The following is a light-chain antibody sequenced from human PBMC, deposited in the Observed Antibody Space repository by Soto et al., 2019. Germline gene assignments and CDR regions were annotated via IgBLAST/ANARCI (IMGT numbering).Light chain of an antibody. CDR2: SAS. V-gene: IGKV1-27*01. J-gene: IGKJ4*01. CDR3: QKYNSGPLT. CDR1: QGISSF. Sequence: DVQMTQSPSSLSASVGDRVTITCRASQGISSFLAWYQQIPGKVPKLLIYSASTLQSGVPSRFSGGGSGTDFTLTISSLQPEDVAIYYCQKYNSGPLTFGGGTKVDIK.